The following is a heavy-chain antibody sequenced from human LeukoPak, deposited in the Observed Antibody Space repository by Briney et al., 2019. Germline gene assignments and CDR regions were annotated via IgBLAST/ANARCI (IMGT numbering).Heavy chain of an antibody. D-gene: IGHD6-13*01. CDR2: IHIYRGNT. J-gene: IGHJ5*02. V-gene: IGHV1-18*01. CDR3: ARDVGITVADSFDP. CDR1: GYTSTNYG. Sequence: GALVKVSCKASGYTSTNYGISWVRQAPGQGLEWMGWIHIYRGNTNYAQKFQGRVTMTTDTSTSTAYMEVRGLRSDDTAMYYCARDVGITVADSFDPWGQGTLVTVSS.